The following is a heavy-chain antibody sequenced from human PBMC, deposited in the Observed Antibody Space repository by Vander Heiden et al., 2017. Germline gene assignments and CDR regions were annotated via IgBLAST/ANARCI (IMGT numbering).Heavy chain of an antibody. Sequence: LVESGGGLVRPGGSLRLSCSASGFTFSSYGMNWVRPAPGKGLEWVSSISRTGNYIYYADSVKGRFTISRDNAKNSVFLQMNSLRAEDTAVYDCARDRAGTKDFQHWGQGTLITVS. V-gene: IGHV3-21*02. J-gene: IGHJ1*01. CDR3: ARDRAGTKDFQH. D-gene: IGHD2-15*01. CDR2: ISRTGNYI. CDR1: GFTFSSYG.